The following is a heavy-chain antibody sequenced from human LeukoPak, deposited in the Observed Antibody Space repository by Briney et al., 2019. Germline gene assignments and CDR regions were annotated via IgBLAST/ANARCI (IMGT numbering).Heavy chain of an antibody. D-gene: IGHD3-10*01. CDR1: GFSFRSFW. V-gene: IGHV3-7*04. CDR2: IKEDGSDK. Sequence: GSLRLSCAASGFSFRSFWMSWVRQAPGKGLEWVASIKEDGSDKYYVESVKGRFTISRENARNSLYLQMNSLRAEDTAVYYCARVLWFGGIYYFDYWGQGTLVTVSS. CDR3: ARVLWFGGIYYFDY. J-gene: IGHJ4*02.